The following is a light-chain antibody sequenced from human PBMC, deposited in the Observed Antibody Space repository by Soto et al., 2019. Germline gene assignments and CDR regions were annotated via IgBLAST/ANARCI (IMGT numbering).Light chain of an antibody. CDR2: ENN. Sequence: QSVLTQPPSVSAAPGQKDAISCSGSSPNIGNDYVSWYQQLPGTAPKLLIYENNKRPSGIPDRFSGSKSGTSATLGITGLQSGDEADYYCETWDSSLSAAVFGGGTQLTVL. V-gene: IGLV1-51*02. CDR3: ETWDSSLSAAV. CDR1: SPNIGNDY. J-gene: IGLJ7*01.